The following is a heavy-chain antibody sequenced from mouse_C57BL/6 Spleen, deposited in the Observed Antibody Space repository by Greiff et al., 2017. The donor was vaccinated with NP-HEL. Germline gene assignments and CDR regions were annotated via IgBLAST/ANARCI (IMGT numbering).Heavy chain of an antibody. Sequence: VQLQQSGPELVKPGASVKLSCKASGYTFTSYDINWVKQRPGQGLEWIGWIYPRDGSTKYNEKFKGKATLTVDTSSSTAYMELHSLTSEDSAVYFCARSPDYYGSSHYYAMDYWGQGTSVTVSS. CDR2: IYPRDGST. CDR1: GYTFTSYD. V-gene: IGHV1-85*01. CDR3: ARSPDYYGSSHYYAMDY. J-gene: IGHJ4*01. D-gene: IGHD1-1*01.